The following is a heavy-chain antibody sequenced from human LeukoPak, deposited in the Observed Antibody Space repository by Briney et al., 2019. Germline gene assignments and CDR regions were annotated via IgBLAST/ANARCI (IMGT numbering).Heavy chain of an antibody. CDR3: ASNYYDSSGSTDY. CDR1: GGTFSSYA. D-gene: IGHD3-22*01. Sequence: SVKVSCKASGGTFSSYAISWVRQAPGQGLEWMGGIIPIFGTANYAQKFQGRDTITADESTSTAYMELSSLRSEDTAVYYCASNYYDSSGSTDYWGQGTLVTVSS. CDR2: IIPIFGTA. V-gene: IGHV1-69*13. J-gene: IGHJ4*02.